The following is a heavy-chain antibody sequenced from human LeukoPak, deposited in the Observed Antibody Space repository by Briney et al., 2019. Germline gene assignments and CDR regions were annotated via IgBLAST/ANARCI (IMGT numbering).Heavy chain of an antibody. CDR3: ARGEATVTQRSYYYYYYMDV. Sequence: ASVKVSCKASGYTFTGYYMHWVRQAPGQGLEWMGWINPNGGGTNYAQKFQGRVTMTRDTSIRTAYMELSRLRSDDTAVYYCARGEATVTQRSYYYYYYMDVWGKGTTVTVSS. V-gene: IGHV1-2*02. CDR1: GYTFTGYY. CDR2: INPNGGGT. D-gene: IGHD4-11*01. J-gene: IGHJ6*03.